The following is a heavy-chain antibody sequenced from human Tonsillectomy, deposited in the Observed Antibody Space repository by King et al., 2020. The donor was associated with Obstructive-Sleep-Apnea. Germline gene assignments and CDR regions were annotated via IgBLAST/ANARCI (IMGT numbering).Heavy chain of an antibody. CDR1: GFTFSSYA. CDR3: VKPHYYGSGSYIYYFDY. CDR2: ISGSGGSP. D-gene: IGHD3-10*01. V-gene: IGHV3-23*04. J-gene: IGHJ4*02. Sequence: VQLVESGGGLVQPGGSLRLSCAASGFTFSSYAMSWVRQAPGKGLEWVSAISGSGGSPYYADSVKGRFTISRDNSKNTLYLQMNSLRAEDTAVYYCVKPHYYGSGSYIYYFDYWGQGTLVTVSS.